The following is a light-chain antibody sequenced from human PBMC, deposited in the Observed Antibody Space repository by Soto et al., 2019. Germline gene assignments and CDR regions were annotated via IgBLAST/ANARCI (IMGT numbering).Light chain of an antibody. V-gene: IGLV2-11*01. J-gene: IGLJ3*02. Sequence: QSALTQPRSVSGSPGQSVTISCTGTSSDVGGYMYVSWYQQHPGKAPKLLIYDVSKRPSGVPDRFSGSKSGNTASLTISGLQAEDEVDYYCCSFAGSGTWVFGGGTKLT. CDR3: CSFAGSGTWV. CDR2: DVS. CDR1: SSDVGGYMY.